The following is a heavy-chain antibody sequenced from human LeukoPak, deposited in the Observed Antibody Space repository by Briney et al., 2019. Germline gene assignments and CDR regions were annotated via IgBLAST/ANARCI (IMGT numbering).Heavy chain of an antibody. V-gene: IGHV3-49*04. J-gene: IGHJ6*02. D-gene: IGHD6-13*01. CDR2: IRSKAYGGTT. CDR3: TRDPSSPIAAAGGYYYGMDV. Sequence: PGGTLRLSCTASGFTFGDYAMSWVRQAPGKGRECVGFIRSKAYGGTTEYAASVKGRFTISRDDSKSIAYLQINSLKTEDTAVYYCTRDPSSPIAAAGGYYYGMDVWGQGTTVTVSS. CDR1: GFTFGDYA.